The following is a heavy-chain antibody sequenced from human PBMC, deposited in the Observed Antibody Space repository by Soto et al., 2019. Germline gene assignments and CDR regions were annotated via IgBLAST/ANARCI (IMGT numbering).Heavy chain of an antibody. CDR3: ASPPAYYYDSSGYYYDSY. Sequence: QLQLQESGPGLVKPSETLSLTCTVSGGSISSSSYYWGWIRQPPGKGLEWIGSIYYSGSTYYNPSLKSRVPISVDTSKTQFSLKLSSVTAADTAVYYCASPPAYYYDSSGYYYDSYWGQGTLVTVSS. V-gene: IGHV4-39*01. CDR2: IYYSGST. J-gene: IGHJ4*02. D-gene: IGHD3-22*01. CDR1: GGSISSSSYY.